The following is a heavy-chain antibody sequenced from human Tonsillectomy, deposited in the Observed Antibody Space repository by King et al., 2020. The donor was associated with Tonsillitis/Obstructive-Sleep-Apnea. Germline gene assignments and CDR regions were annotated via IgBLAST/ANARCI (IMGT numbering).Heavy chain of an antibody. CDR2: ISYDGSNK. Sequence: QLVESGGGVVQPGRSLRLSCAASGFTFSSYAMHWVRQAPGKGLEWVAVISYDGSNKYYAESVKGRFTISRDNSKNTLYLQMNSLRAEDTAVYYCARDQGVIAVAARFDYWGQGTLVTVSS. CDR3: ARDQGVIAVAARFDY. J-gene: IGHJ4*02. V-gene: IGHV3-30*04. D-gene: IGHD6-19*01. CDR1: GFTFSSYA.